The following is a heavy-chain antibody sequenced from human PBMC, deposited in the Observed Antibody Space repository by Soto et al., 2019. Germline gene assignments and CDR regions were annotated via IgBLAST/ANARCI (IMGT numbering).Heavy chain of an antibody. Sequence: SETLSLTCAVYGGSYSGYYWSWIRQPPGKGLGWIGEVNHSGSTNYTPSLKSRVTISVDTSKNQFSLKLSSVTAADTAVYYCARVTGTHNDAFDIWGQGTMVTVSS. D-gene: IGHD1-1*01. J-gene: IGHJ3*02. CDR2: VNHSGST. V-gene: IGHV4-34*01. CDR1: GGSYSGYY. CDR3: ARVTGTHNDAFDI.